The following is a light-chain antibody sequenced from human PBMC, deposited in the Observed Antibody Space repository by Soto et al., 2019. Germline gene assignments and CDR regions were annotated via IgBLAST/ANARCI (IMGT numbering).Light chain of an antibody. CDR2: EVS. CDR3: SSYAGSNNWV. J-gene: IGLJ3*02. V-gene: IGLV2-8*01. Sequence: QSALTQPPSASGAPGQSVTISCTGTSSDVGGYNYVSWYQQHPGKAPKLIIYEVSKRPSGVPDLFSGSKSGNTAPLTVSGLQAEDEAYYYCSSYAGSNNWVFGGGTKLTVL. CDR1: SSDVGGYNY.